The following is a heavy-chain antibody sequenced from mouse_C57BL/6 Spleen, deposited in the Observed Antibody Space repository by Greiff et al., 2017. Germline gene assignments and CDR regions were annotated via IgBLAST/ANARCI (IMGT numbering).Heavy chain of an antibody. CDR2: IYPGDGDT. Sequence: VQLQQSGAELVKPGASVKISCKASGYAFSSYWMNWVKQRPGKGLEWIGQIYPGDGDTNYNGKFKGKATLTADKSSSTAYMQLSSLTSEDSAVYFCARSDYYGSSLAWFAYWGQGGLVTVSA. CDR3: ARSDYYGSSLAWFAY. D-gene: IGHD1-1*01. J-gene: IGHJ3*01. V-gene: IGHV1-80*01. CDR1: GYAFSSYW.